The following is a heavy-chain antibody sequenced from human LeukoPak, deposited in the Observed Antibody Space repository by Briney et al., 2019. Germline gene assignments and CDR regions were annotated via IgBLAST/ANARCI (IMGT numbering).Heavy chain of an antibody. CDR2: IRYDGSNK. V-gene: IGHV3-30*02. Sequence: GGSLRLSCAASGFTFSSYGMHWVRQAPGKGLEWVAFIRYDGSNKYYADSVKGRFTISRDNSKNTLYLQMNSLRAEDTAVYYCAQINAFGVVNNDYWGQGTLVTVSS. D-gene: IGHD3-3*01. J-gene: IGHJ4*02. CDR3: AQINAFGVVNNDY. CDR1: GFTFSSYG.